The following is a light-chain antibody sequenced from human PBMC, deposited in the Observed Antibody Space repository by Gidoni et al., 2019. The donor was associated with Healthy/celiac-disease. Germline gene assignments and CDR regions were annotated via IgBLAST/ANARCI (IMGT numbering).Light chain of an antibody. CDR3: QQYGSSPPLT. CDR2: GAS. Sequence: EIVLTQSPGTLSLSPGERATLSCRPSQSVSSSNLAWYQQKPGQAPRLLIHGASSRAAGIPDRFSGSGCGTDFTLTISRLEPEDFAVYYCQQYGSSPPLTFGGGTKVEIK. CDR1: QSVSSSN. J-gene: IGKJ4*01. V-gene: IGKV3-20*01.